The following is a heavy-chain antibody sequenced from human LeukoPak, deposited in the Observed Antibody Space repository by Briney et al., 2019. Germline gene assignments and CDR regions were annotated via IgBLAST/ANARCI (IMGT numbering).Heavy chain of an antibody. CDR1: GYTFFNYG. V-gene: IGHV1-18*01. Sequence: ASVKVSCKASGYTFFNYGISWVRQAPGQGLEWIGWISAYDGNTNYAQKLQDRVTVTRDISTSTAYMELRSRRSDDTAVYYCGRDGVVTSYYFDYWGQGTLVTVSS. D-gene: IGHD3-3*01. CDR3: GRDGVVTSYYFDY. J-gene: IGHJ4*02. CDR2: ISAYDGNT.